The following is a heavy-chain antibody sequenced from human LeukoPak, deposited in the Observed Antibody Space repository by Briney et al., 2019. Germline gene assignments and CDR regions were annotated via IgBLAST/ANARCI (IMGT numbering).Heavy chain of an antibody. Sequence: ASVKVSCKASGYTFTSYGISWVRQAPGQRLEWMGWISAYNGNTNYAQKLQGRVTMTTDTSTSTAYMELRSLRSDDTAVYYCAGINSGYRFDPWGQGTLVTVSS. J-gene: IGHJ5*02. V-gene: IGHV1-18*01. CDR2: ISAYNGNT. CDR3: AGINSGYRFDP. CDR1: GYTFTSYG. D-gene: IGHD5-12*01.